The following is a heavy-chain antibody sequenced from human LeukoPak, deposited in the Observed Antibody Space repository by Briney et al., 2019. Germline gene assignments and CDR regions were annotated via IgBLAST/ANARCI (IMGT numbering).Heavy chain of an antibody. J-gene: IGHJ3*01. Sequence: GGSLRLSCTASGFTFSNYAMSWVRQAPGKGLEWVSALDGSGFFTFYGDSVKGRFTISRDNSKNTVYLQMRSLRAEDTALYYCAKLIGYCTGGSCYHDNFDAWGQGTMVTISS. CDR3: AKLIGYCTGGSCYHDNFDA. D-gene: IGHD2-15*01. CDR2: LDGSGFFT. V-gene: IGHV3-23*01. CDR1: GFTFSNYA.